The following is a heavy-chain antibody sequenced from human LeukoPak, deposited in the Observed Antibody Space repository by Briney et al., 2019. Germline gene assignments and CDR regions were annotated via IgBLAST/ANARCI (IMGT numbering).Heavy chain of an antibody. V-gene: IGHV4-59*12. Sequence: PSETLSLTCTVSGGSISSYYWSWIRQPPGKGLEWIGYIYYSGSTNYNPSLKSRVTISVDTSKNQFSLKLSSVTAADTAVYYCARDRITMIVVASGMDVWGQGTTVTVSS. D-gene: IGHD3-22*01. CDR3: ARDRITMIVVASGMDV. CDR1: GGSISSYY. CDR2: IYYSGST. J-gene: IGHJ6*02.